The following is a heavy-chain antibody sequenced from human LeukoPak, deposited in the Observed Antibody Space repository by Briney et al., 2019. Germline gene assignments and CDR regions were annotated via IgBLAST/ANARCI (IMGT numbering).Heavy chain of an antibody. J-gene: IGHJ5*02. CDR2: ISSSSSYI. V-gene: IGHV3-21*01. CDR3: ASLHCGGDCYSPIAH. D-gene: IGHD2-21*02. CDR1: GFTFSSYS. Sequence: GGSLRLSCAASGFTFSSYSMNWVRQAPGKGLEWVSSISSSSSYIYYADSVKGRFTIPRDNAKNSLYLQMNSLRAEDTAVYYCASLHCGGDCYSPIAHWGQGTLVTVSS.